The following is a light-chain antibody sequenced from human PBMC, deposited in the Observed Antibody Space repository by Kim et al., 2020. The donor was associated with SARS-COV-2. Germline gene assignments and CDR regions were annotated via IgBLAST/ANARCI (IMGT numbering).Light chain of an antibody. J-gene: IGKJ2*01. CDR2: AAS. CDR3: QQSYSSPYT. CDR1: QSISTS. Sequence: DIQMTQSPSSLSASVGDRVIITCRASQSISTSLNWYQQKPGKAPKFLIYAASSLQSGVPSRFGGSGSGTDFTLTISSLQPEDFATYYCQQSYSSPYTFGQGTKLEI. V-gene: IGKV1-39*01.